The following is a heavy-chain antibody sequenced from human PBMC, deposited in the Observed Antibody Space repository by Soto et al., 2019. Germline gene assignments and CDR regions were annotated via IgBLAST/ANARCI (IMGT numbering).Heavy chain of an antibody. CDR2: INPRGGST. CDR3: ARDIVVVVAATQSHRWFDP. V-gene: IGHV1-46*01. D-gene: IGHD2-15*01. CDR1: GYTFTSYY. J-gene: IGHJ5*02. Sequence: ASVKVSCKASGYTFTSYYMHWVRQAPGQGLEWMGIINPRGGSTSYAQKFQGRGTMTRDTSTSTVYRELSSLRSEDTAVYYCARDIVVVVAATQSHRWFDPWGQGTLVTVSS.